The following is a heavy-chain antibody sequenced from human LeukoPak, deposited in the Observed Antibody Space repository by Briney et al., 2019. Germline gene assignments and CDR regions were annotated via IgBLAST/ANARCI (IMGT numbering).Heavy chain of an antibody. D-gene: IGHD4-23*01. J-gene: IGHJ3*02. CDR3: ARRGSTVVTSGRTGAFDI. CDR1: GFTFSSYS. Sequence: PGGSLSLSCAASGFTFSSYSMNWVRQAPGKGLEWVSSIRSSSSYIYYADSVKGRFTISRDNAKNSLYLQMNSLRAEDTAVYYCARRGSTVVTSGRTGAFDIWGQGTMVTVSS. CDR2: IRSSSSYI. V-gene: IGHV3-21*01.